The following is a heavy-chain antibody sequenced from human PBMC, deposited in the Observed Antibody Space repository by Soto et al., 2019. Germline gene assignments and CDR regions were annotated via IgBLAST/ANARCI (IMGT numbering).Heavy chain of an antibody. D-gene: IGHD2-15*01. Sequence: PSETLSLTCTVSGGSISSSSYYWGWIRQPPGKGLEWIGYIYYSGSTYYNPSLKSRVTISVDTSKNQFSLKLSSVTAADTAVYYCARSSKAVAANHNWFDPWGQGTLVTVSS. V-gene: IGHV4-31*03. CDR1: GGSISSSSYY. J-gene: IGHJ5*02. CDR3: ARSSKAVAANHNWFDP. CDR2: IYYSGST.